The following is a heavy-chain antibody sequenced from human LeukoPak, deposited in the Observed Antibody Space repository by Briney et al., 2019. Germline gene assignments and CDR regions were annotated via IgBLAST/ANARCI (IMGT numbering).Heavy chain of an antibody. D-gene: IGHD5-18*01. V-gene: IGHV4-59*01. J-gene: IGHJ3*02. CDR3: ARVGYSYGYAFDI. CDR1: GGSISSYY. CDR2: IYYSGST. Sequence: SETLSLTCTVSGGSISSYYWSWIRQPPGKGLEWIGYIYYSGSTNYNPSLKSRVTISVDTSKNQFSLKVSSVTAADTAVYYCARVGYSYGYAFDIWGQGTMVTVSS.